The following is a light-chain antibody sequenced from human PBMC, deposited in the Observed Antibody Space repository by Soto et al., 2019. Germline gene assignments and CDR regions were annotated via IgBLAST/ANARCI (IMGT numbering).Light chain of an antibody. Sequence: EIVLTQSPATLSLFPCDRFTLSCRASQYINTKLAWYQHRPGQAPRLLIYQTSLRAAGIPARFSASGSGTDFTLTISDVQPEDFALYYCHQRQSWPRTFGQGTKVDIK. CDR1: QYINTK. CDR3: HQRQSWPRT. V-gene: IGKV3-11*01. CDR2: QTS. J-gene: IGKJ1*01.